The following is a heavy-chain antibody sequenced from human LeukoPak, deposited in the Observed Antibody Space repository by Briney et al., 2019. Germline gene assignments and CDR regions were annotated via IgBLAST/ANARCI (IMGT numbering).Heavy chain of an antibody. D-gene: IGHD5-12*01. Sequence: PGGSLRLSCAASGFTFSSYAMSWVRQAPGKGLEWVSAISGSGGSTYYADSVKGRFTISRDNSKNTLYLQMNSLRAEDTAVYYCAKDGSWYSGYGEFDYWGQGTLVTVSS. CDR1: GFTFSSYA. V-gene: IGHV3-23*01. CDR3: AKDGSWYSGYGEFDY. CDR2: ISGSGGST. J-gene: IGHJ4*02.